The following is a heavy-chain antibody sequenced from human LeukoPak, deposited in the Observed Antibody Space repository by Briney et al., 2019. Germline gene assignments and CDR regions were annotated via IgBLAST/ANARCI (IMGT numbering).Heavy chain of an antibody. J-gene: IGHJ4*02. CDR1: GGSFSGYY. CDR2: INHSGST. Sequence: SETLSLTCAVYGGSFSGYYWSWIRQPPGKGLEWIGEINHSGSTNYNPSLKSRVTISVDTSKNQFSLKLSSVTAADTAVYYCARNTFRSVDYWGQGTLVTVSS. V-gene: IGHV4-34*01. D-gene: IGHD2/OR15-2a*01. CDR3: ARNTFRSVDY.